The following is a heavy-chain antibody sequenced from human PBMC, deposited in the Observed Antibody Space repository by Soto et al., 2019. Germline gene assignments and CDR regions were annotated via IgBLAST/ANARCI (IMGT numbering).Heavy chain of an antibody. D-gene: IGHD3-22*01. V-gene: IGHV1-69*13. J-gene: IGHJ4*02. CDR2: IIPIFGTA. CDR1: GGTFSSYA. CDR3: ASYDSGLYYFDY. Sequence: ASVKVSCKASGGTFSSYAISWVRQAPGQGLEWMGGIIPIFGTANYAQKFQGRVTITADESTSTAYMEPSSLRSEDTAVYYCASYDSGLYYFDYWGQGTLVTVSS.